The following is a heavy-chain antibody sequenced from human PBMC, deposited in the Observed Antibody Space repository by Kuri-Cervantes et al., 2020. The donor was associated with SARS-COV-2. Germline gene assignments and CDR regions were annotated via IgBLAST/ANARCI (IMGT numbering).Heavy chain of an antibody. CDR3: ARESEAAAAFDY. J-gene: IGHJ4*02. D-gene: IGHD6-13*01. V-gene: IGHV4-59*01. CDR2: IYYSGST. Sequence: SETLSLTCTASGGSISSYYWSWIRQPPGKGLEWIGYIYYSGSTNYNPSLKSRVTISVDTSKNQFSLKLSSVTAADTAVYYCARESEAAAAFDYWGQGTLVTVSS. CDR1: GGSISSYY.